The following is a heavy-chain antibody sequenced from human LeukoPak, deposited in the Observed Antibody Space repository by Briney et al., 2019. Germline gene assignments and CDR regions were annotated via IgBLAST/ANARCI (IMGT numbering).Heavy chain of an antibody. J-gene: IGHJ4*02. V-gene: IGHV4-39*01. CDR1: GGSISSSSYY. CDR2: IYSTGTT. Sequence: PSETLSLTCTVSGGSISSSSYYWGWIRQPPGKGLEWIGSIYSTGTTYYSPSFKNRVTISVDTSKNQFSLKLSSVTAADTAVYYCARRGRNFWSGYPTYYFDYWGQGTLVTVSS. D-gene: IGHD3-3*01. CDR3: ARRGRNFWSGYPTYYFDY.